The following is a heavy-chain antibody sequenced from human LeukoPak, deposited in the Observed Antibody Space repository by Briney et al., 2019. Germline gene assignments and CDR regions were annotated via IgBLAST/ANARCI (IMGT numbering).Heavy chain of an antibody. Sequence: GASVKVSCKASGYTFASYYMHWVRQAPGQGLEWMGIINPSGGSTSYAQKFQGRVTMTRDTSISTAYMELSRLRSDDTAVYYCARVVVVPAAMVFAFDIWGQGTMVTVSS. J-gene: IGHJ3*02. V-gene: IGHV1-46*01. CDR1: GYTFASYY. CDR3: ARVVVVPAAMVFAFDI. CDR2: INPSGGST. D-gene: IGHD2-2*01.